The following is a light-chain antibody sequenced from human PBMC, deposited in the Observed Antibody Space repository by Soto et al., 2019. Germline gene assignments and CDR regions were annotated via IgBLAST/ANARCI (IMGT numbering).Light chain of an antibody. J-gene: IGLJ3*02. Sequence: QSALTQPRSVSGSPGQSVTISCTGTSSDVGGHNLVSWYQQHPGKAPKLVIYDVSKWPSGVPVRFFGSKSGNTASLTISGLQAEDEADYYCCSYAGSSLWVFGGGTKLTVL. CDR3: CSYAGSSLWV. CDR1: SSDVGGHNL. CDR2: DVS. V-gene: IGLV2-11*01.